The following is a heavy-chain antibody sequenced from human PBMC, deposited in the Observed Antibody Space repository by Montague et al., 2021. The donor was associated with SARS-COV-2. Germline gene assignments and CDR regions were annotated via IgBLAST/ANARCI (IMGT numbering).Heavy chain of an antibody. CDR2: INHSGSA. D-gene: IGHD3-10*01. CDR3: ARVRYYGSGTSLGMDV. CDR1: GGSFSGYY. Sequence: SETLSLTCAVYGGSFSGYYWGWIRQPPGKGLEWIGEINHSGSANYNPSLKSRVTISVDTSKNQFSLKLSSVTAADTAVYYRARVRYYGSGTSLGMDVWGQGATVTVSS. J-gene: IGHJ6*02. V-gene: IGHV4-34*01.